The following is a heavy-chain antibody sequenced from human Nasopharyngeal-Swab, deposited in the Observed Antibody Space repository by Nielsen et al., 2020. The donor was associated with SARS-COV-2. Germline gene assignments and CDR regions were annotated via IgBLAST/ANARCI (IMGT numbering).Heavy chain of an antibody. Sequence: GGSLRLSCAASAFTFNNYNFNWVRHAPGKGLEWVSSISSSSSYIYYADSVEGRFTISRDNAKNSLYLQMNSLRAEDTAIYYCARDGLDYDFWSAYFMDVWGQGTTVTVSS. D-gene: IGHD3-3*01. J-gene: IGHJ6*02. CDR1: AFTFNNYN. V-gene: IGHV3-21*01. CDR2: ISSSSSYI. CDR3: ARDGLDYDFWSAYFMDV.